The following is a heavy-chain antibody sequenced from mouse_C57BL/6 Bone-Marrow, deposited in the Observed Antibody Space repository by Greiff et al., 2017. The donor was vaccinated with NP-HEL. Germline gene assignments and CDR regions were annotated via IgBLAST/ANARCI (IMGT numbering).Heavy chain of an antibody. CDR1: GYTFTSYW. Sequence: VQLQQPGAELVKPGASVKLSCKASGYTFTSYWMHWVKQRPGQGLEWIGMIHPNSGSTHYNEKFKSKATLTVDKSSSTAYMQLSSLTSEDSAVYYCARSPNYYGSSYVRYYFDYWGQGTTLTVSS. V-gene: IGHV1-64*01. CDR2: IHPNSGST. CDR3: ARSPNYYGSSYVRYYFDY. J-gene: IGHJ2*01. D-gene: IGHD1-1*01.